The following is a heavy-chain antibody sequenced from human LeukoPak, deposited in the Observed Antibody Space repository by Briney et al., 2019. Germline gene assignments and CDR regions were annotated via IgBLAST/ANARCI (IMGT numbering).Heavy chain of an antibody. Sequence: SETLSLTCTVSGGSISSSSYYWGWIRQPPGKGLEWIGSIYYSGSTYYNPPLKSRVTISVDTSKNQFSLKLSSVTAADTAVFYCARDRGYLAFDIWGQGTMVTVSS. CDR2: IYYSGST. J-gene: IGHJ3*02. V-gene: IGHV4-39*07. CDR1: GGSISSSSYY. CDR3: ARDRGYLAFDI. D-gene: IGHD3-10*01.